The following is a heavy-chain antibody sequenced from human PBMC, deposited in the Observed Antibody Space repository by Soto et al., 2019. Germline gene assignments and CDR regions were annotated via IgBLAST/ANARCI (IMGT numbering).Heavy chain of an antibody. CDR3: ARIWFGELHVWFDP. J-gene: IGHJ5*02. CDR1: GYTFTSYG. V-gene: IGHV1-18*01. CDR2: ISAYNGNT. D-gene: IGHD3-10*01. Sequence: QVQLVQSGAEVKKPGASVKVSCTASGYTFTSYGISWVRQAPGQGLEWMGWISAYNGNTNYAQTIQCRVTMTTDTRTSTAYMDLRSLISDDTAVYYCARIWFGELHVWFDPWCQGTLVTFSS.